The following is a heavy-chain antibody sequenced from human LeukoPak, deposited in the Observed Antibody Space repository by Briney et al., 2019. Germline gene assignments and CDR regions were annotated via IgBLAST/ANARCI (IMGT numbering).Heavy chain of an antibody. CDR1: VYTFTTYD. CDR2: ISAYNGNT. J-gene: IGHJ4*02. D-gene: IGHD4-17*01. Sequence: GASVKVSCKASVYTFTTYDINWVRQAPGQGLEWMGRISAYNGNTNYAQKFQGRVAVTTDTSTRTAYMELRSLTSDDTAVYFCARITGTTVTTKRFDYWGQGTLVTVSS. V-gene: IGHV1-18*01. CDR3: ARITGTTVTTKRFDY.